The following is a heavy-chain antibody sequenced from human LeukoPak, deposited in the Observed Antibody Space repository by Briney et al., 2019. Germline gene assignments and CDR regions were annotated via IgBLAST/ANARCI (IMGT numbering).Heavy chain of an antibody. V-gene: IGHV1-46*01. Sequence: GASVKVSCKASGYTFTSYYMHWVRQAPGQGLEWMGIINPSGGSTSYAQKFQGRVTMTRDMSTSTVYMELSSLRSEDTAVYYCARGGYYDSSGYYPDDYWGQGTLVTVSS. CDR3: ARGGYYDSSGYYPDDY. CDR1: GYTFTSYY. CDR2: INPSGGST. J-gene: IGHJ4*02. D-gene: IGHD3-22*01.